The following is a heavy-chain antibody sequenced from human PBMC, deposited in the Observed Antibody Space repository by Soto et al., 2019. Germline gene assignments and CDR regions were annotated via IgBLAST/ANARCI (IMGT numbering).Heavy chain of an antibody. CDR3: ARVSNYAFDS. Sequence: EVQLVESGGGLVQPGGSLRLSCVASGFTFSRYSMHWVRQAPGKGLVWVSRINSDGTSTNYADSVKGRFTISRDNAKNTLYLQMSSLRAEDTAVYYCARVSNYAFDSWGQGSLVIVSS. D-gene: IGHD2-2*01. CDR1: GFTFSRYS. CDR2: INSDGTST. J-gene: IGHJ4*02. V-gene: IGHV3-74*01.